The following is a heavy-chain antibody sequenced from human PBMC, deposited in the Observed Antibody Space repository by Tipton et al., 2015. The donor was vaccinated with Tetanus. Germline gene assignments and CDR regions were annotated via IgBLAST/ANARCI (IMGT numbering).Heavy chain of an antibody. D-gene: IGHD3-9*01. CDR2: IYYSGST. Sequence: TLSLTCTVSGGSISSGGYYWSWIRQHPGKGLEWIGYIYYSGSTYYNPPLKSRVTISVDTSKNQFSLKLSSVTAADTAVYYCARDRYYDILTGYYGVGVDRLYGMDVWGQGTTVTVSS. CDR1: GGSISSGGYY. V-gene: IGHV4-31*03. J-gene: IGHJ6*02. CDR3: ARDRYYDILTGYYGVGVDRLYGMDV.